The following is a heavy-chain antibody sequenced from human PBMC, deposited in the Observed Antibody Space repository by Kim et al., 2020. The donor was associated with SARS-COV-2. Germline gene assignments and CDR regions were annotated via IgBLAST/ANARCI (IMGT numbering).Heavy chain of an antibody. Sequence: AQKFQGRVTMTRDTSTSTVYMELSSLRSEDTAVYYCARVLLPTAAAGMDYWGQGTLVTVSS. V-gene: IGHV1-46*01. J-gene: IGHJ4*02. D-gene: IGHD6-13*01. CDR3: ARVLLPTAAAGMDY.